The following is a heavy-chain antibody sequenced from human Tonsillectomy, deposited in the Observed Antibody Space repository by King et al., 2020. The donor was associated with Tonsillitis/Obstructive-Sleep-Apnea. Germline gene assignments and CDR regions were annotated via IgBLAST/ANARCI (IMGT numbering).Heavy chain of an antibody. D-gene: IGHD5-18*01. CDR1: GDFITSSNFY. CDR2: IFYSGNT. J-gene: IGHJ4*02. V-gene: IGHV4-39*01. CDR3: ARHRDTALGPFNY. Sequence: QLQESGPGLVKPSETLSLTCSVSGDFITSSNFYWSWIRQPPGKGLEWIGSIFYSGNTFYNPSLKTRVSMSVDTSKNQFSLILSSVTAADTAVYYCARHRDTALGPFNYWGQGTPVTVSS.